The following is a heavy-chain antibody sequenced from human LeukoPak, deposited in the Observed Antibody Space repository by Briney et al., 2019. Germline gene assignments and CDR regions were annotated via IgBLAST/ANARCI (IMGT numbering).Heavy chain of an antibody. CDR1: GLTYPSYG. Sequence: SGLSLRLSYAASGLTYPSYGMHWASQAPAKGLEWGTFIRYDGSNKYYGDSVKGRFTISRDNSKNTLYLQMNSLRVEYTAMYYCAKVEMATSPGGIDYWGQGTLVTVSS. CDR2: IRYDGSNK. D-gene: IGHD5-24*01. V-gene: IGHV3-30*02. CDR3: AKVEMATSPGGIDY. J-gene: IGHJ4*02.